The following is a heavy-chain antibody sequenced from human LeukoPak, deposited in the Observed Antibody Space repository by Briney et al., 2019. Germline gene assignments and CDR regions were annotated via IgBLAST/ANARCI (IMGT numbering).Heavy chain of an antibody. CDR2: IIPIFGTA. CDR1: GGTFSSYA. CDR3: ARGLIAVAGGRDFDY. V-gene: IGHV1-69*13. Sequence: ASVKVSCKASGGTFSSYAISWVRQAPGQGLEWMGGIIPIFGTANYAQKFQGRVTITADESTSTAYMELSSLRSEDTAVYYCARGLIAVAGGRDFDYWGQGTLVTVSS. J-gene: IGHJ4*02. D-gene: IGHD6-19*01.